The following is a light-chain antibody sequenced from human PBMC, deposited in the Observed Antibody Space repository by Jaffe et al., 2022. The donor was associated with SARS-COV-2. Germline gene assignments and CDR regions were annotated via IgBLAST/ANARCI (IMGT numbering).Light chain of an antibody. CDR3: QQYGSSPPIT. J-gene: IGKJ5*01. CDR2: NAF. Sequence: EIVLTQSPGTLSLSPGEGATLSCRASQNIIVNYLAWYQQKPGQAPRLLIYNAFSRATGIPDRFSGSGSGTDFTLTISRLEPEDFAVYYCQQYGSSPPITFGQGTRLEIK. V-gene: IGKV3-20*01. CDR1: QNIIVNY.